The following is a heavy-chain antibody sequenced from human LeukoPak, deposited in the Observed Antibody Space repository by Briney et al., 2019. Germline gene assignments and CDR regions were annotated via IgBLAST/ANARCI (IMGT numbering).Heavy chain of an antibody. V-gene: IGHV1-2*02. D-gene: IGHD3-10*01. CDR1: GYTFTGYY. J-gene: IGHJ4*02. CDR2: INPNSGGT. CDR3: ARGYYGSGSYYNLDY. Sequence: ASVEVSCKASGYTFTGYYMHWARQPPGQGLEWMGWINPNSGGTNYAQKFQGRVTMTRDTSISTAYMELSRLRSDDTAVYYFARGYYGSGSYYNLDYWGQGTLVTVSS.